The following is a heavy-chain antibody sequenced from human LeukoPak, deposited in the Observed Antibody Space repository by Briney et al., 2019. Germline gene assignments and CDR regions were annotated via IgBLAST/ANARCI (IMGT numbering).Heavy chain of an antibody. CDR1: GFTFGDYA. D-gene: IGHD6-19*01. V-gene: IGHV3-49*04. CDR3: TRDGSGWYGVDY. J-gene: IGHJ4*02. Sequence: PGGSLRLSCTASGFTFGDYAMSWVRQAPGKGLEWVGFIRSKAYGGTTEYAASVKGRFTISRDDSKSIAYLQMNSLKTEDTAVYYCTRDGSGWYGVDYWGQGTLSPSPQ. CDR2: IRSKAYGGTT.